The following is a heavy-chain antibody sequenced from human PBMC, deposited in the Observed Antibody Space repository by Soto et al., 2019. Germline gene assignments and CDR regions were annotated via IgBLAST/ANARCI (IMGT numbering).Heavy chain of an antibody. D-gene: IGHD5-18*01. CDR2: IYYSGST. Sequence: SETLSLTCTVSGGSISSSSYYWGWIRQPPGKGLEWIGSIYYSGSTYYNPSLKSRVTISVDTSKNQFSLKLSSVTAADTAVYYCARDLMDTAMVNDYWGQGTLVTVSS. V-gene: IGHV4-39*07. CDR3: ARDLMDTAMVNDY. J-gene: IGHJ4*02. CDR1: GGSISSSSYY.